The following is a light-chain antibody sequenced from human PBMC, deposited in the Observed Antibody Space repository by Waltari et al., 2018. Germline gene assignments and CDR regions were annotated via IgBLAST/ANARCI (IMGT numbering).Light chain of an antibody. CDR2: DAS. CDR3: QMYVRLPVP. V-gene: IGKV3-20*01. J-gene: IGKJ1*01. CDR1: QSVGRS. Sequence: EIVLTQPPGTLSLSPGDRGTLSCRHSQSVGRSLCCDQQKHGQAPRLLSDDASTRATATPDRFGGSGSGTDFSLTISRLEPEDFAVYYCQMYVRLPVPFGQGTKVEI.